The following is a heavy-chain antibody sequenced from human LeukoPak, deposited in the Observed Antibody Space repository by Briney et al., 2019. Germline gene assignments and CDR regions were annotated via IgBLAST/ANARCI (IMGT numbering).Heavy chain of an antibody. CDR1: GLTFSSHW. Sequence: GGSLRLSCAASGLTFSSHWMHWVRQAPGKGLEWVALLSYDGSNEYYADSVKGRFTISRDNSKNTLYLQMNSLRAEDTAVYYCARGRGSYSADYWGQGTLVTVSS. CDR2: LSYDGSNE. V-gene: IGHV3-30-3*01. J-gene: IGHJ4*02. CDR3: ARGRGSYSADY. D-gene: IGHD1-26*01.